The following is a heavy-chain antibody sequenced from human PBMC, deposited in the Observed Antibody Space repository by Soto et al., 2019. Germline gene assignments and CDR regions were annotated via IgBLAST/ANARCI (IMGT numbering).Heavy chain of an antibody. V-gene: IGHV4-31*03. J-gene: IGHJ5*02. CDR1: GGSISSGGYY. CDR2: ICYSGST. Sequence: QVQLQESGPGLVKPSQTLSLTCTVSGGSISSGGYYWSWIRQHPGKGLEWIGYICYSGSTYYNPSLKSRVTISVDTSKNQFSLKLSSVTAADTAVYYCARDGRGSGINWFDPWGQGTLVTVSS. CDR3: ARDGRGSGINWFDP. D-gene: IGHD3-10*01.